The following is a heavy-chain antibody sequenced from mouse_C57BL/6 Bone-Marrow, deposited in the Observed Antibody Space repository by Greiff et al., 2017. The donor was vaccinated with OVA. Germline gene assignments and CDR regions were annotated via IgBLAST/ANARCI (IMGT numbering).Heavy chain of an antibody. J-gene: IGHJ1*03. CDR1: GFSLTSYG. CDR3: ARNPYYYGSSISPYWYFDV. Sequence: QVQLQQSGPGLVQPSQSLSITCTVSGFSLTSYGVHWVRQSPGKGLEWLGVIWSGGSTDYNAAFISRLSISKDNSKSQVFFKMNSLQADDTAIYYCARNPYYYGSSISPYWYFDVWGTGTTVTVSS. CDR2: IWSGGST. V-gene: IGHV2-2*01. D-gene: IGHD1-1*01.